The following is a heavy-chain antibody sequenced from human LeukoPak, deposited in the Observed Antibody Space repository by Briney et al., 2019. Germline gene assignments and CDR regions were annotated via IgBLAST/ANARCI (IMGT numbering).Heavy chain of an antibody. Sequence: GGSLRLSCAASGFTFSSYEMNWVRQAPGKGLEWVSYISSSGSTIYYADSVKGRFTISRDNSKNTLYLQMNSLRAEDTAVYYCAKGSKYYYGSGGEIDYWGQGTLVTVSS. CDR3: AKGSKYYYGSGGEIDY. CDR2: ISSSGSTI. J-gene: IGHJ4*02. V-gene: IGHV3-48*03. CDR1: GFTFSSYE. D-gene: IGHD3-10*01.